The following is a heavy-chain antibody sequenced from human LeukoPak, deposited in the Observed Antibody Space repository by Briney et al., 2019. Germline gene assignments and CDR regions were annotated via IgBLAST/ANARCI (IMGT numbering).Heavy chain of an antibody. CDR1: GCSITSSSYY. CDR3: AREYCSGGSCYLDAFDI. D-gene: IGHD2-15*01. J-gene: IGHJ3*02. CDR2: FYYSGST. Sequence: SETLSRTCTVSGCSITSSSYYWGWIRQPPGKGLQWIGSFYYSGSTYYNPSLKSRVTIYVDTSKNKFSLKLSSVTAADTAVYYCAREYCSGGSCYLDAFDIWGQGTMVTVSS. V-gene: IGHV4-39*07.